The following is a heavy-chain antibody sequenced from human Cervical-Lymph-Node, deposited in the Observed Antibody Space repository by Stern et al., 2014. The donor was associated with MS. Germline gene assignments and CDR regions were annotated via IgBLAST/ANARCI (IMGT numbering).Heavy chain of an antibody. J-gene: IGHJ6*02. Sequence: EVHLVESGGGLVQPGGSLRLSWAASGFTFSSYAMSWVRQAPGKGLEWGSGISGSGGSTYYAVSVKGRFTISRDNSKNTLYLQMNSLRAEDTAVYYCAKERETPKRLDGMDVWGQGTTVTVSS. V-gene: IGHV3-23*04. CDR2: ISGSGGST. CDR3: AKERETPKRLDGMDV. CDR1: GFTFSSYA. D-gene: IGHD5-24*01.